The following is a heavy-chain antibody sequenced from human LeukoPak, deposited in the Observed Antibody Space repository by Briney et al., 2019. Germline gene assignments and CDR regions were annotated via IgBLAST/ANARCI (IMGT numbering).Heavy chain of an antibody. D-gene: IGHD2-2*01. CDR1: GGSFSGYY. Sequence: SETLSLTCAVYGGSFSGYYWSWIRQPPGKGLEWIGEINHSGSTNYNPSLKSRVTISVDTSKNQFSLKLSSVTAADTAVYYCARRGGYCSSTSCYPRNYFDYWGQGTLVTVSS. J-gene: IGHJ4*02. CDR3: ARRGGYCSSTSCYPRNYFDY. CDR2: INHSGST. V-gene: IGHV4-34*01.